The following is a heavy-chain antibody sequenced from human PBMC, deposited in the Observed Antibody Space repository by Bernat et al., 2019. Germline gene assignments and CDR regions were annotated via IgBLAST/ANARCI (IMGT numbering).Heavy chain of an antibody. D-gene: IGHD3-16*01. CDR2: INPNSGGT. J-gene: IGHJ4*02. CDR1: GYTFTGYY. CDR3: ARAIMITFGGVAFDY. V-gene: IGHV1-2*04. Sequence: QVQLVQSGAEVKKPGASVKVSCKASGYTFTGYYMHWVRQAPGQGLEWMGWINPNSGGTNYAQKFKGWVTRTRDTSSRTAYMELSRLRADDTAVYYCARAIMITFGGVAFDYWGQGTLVTVSS.